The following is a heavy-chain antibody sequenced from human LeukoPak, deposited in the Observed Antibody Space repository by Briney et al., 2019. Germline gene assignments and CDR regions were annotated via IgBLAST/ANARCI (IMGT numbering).Heavy chain of an antibody. CDR2: INAGNGNT. V-gene: IGHV1-3*01. Sequence: ASVTVSCKASGYTFTSYAMHWVRQAPGQRLEWMGWINAGNGNTKYSQKFQGRVTITGDTSASTAYMELSSLRSEDTAVYYCARGSVVPAAILGYWGQGTLVTVSS. D-gene: IGHD2-2*02. J-gene: IGHJ4*02. CDR3: ARGSVVPAAILGY. CDR1: GYTFTSYA.